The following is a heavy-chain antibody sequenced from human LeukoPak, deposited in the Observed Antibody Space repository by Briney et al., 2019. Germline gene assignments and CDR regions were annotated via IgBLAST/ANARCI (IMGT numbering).Heavy chain of an antibody. V-gene: IGHV1-69*06. J-gene: IGHJ4*02. CDR2: IIPIFGTA. CDR1: XXTXSSYA. CDR3: ARDFGYSSSWYNYFDY. Sequence: CKAXXXTXSSYAISWVRQAPGQGLEWMGGIIPIFGTANYAQKFQGRVTITADKSTSTAYMELSSLRSEDTAVYYCARDFGYSSSWYNYFDYWGQGTLVTVSS. D-gene: IGHD6-13*01.